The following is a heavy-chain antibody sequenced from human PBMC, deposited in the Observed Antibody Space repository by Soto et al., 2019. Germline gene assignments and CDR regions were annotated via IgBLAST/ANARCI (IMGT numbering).Heavy chain of an antibody. CDR3: ARTVDAFDI. D-gene: IGHD4-4*01. Sequence: GGSLRLSCAASRFSLSNYSMNWVRQAPGKGLEWVSYIRSSSSTIYYADSVKGRFTISRDNAKNSLYLQMNSLRDEDTAVYYCARTVDAFDIWGQGTMVTVSS. CDR1: RFSLSNYS. V-gene: IGHV3-48*02. CDR2: IRSSSSTI. J-gene: IGHJ3*02.